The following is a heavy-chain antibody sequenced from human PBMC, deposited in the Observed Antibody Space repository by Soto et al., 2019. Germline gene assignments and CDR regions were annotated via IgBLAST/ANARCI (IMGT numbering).Heavy chain of an antibody. CDR3: ARLLWFGELLPFYGMDV. CDR1: GGSISSYY. J-gene: IGHJ6*02. D-gene: IGHD3-10*01. V-gene: IGHV4-59*01. CDR2: IYYSGST. Sequence: PSETLSLTXTVSGGSISSYYWSWIRQPPGKGLEWIGYIYYSGSTNYNPSLKSRVTISVDTSKNQFSLKLSSVTAADTAVYYCARLLWFGELLPFYGMDVWGQGTTVTVSS.